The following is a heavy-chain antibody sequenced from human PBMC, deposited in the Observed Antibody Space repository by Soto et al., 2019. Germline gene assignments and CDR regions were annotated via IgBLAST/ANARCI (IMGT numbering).Heavy chain of an antibody. V-gene: IGHV3-74*01. D-gene: IGHD3-3*01. CDR2: INSDGSST. CDR1: GFTLSSYW. CDR3: ARGAHDFWSGYTYGMDV. J-gene: IGHJ6*02. Sequence: GGSLRLCCAASGFTLSSYWMHGVRQAPGKGLVWVSRINSDGSSTSYADSVKGRFTISRDNAKNTLYLQMNSLRAEDTAVYYCARGAHDFWSGYTYGMDVWGQGTTVTVSS.